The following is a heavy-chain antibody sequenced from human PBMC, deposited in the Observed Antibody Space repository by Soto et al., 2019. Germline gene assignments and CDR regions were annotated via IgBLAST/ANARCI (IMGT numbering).Heavy chain of an antibody. Sequence: GGSLRLSCAASGFTFSDYCMNWVRQAPGRGLEWVSYISSSSTIYYAASVMSRLTTSRGNATNSLYPQMNSLRAEDTAVYYCARDRLFYEHSGQQLALGDYWGQGTLVTVSS. J-gene: IGHJ4*02. CDR1: GFTFSDYC. V-gene: IGHV3-48*04. CDR3: ARDRLFYEHSGQQLALGDY. CDR2: ISSSSTI. D-gene: IGHD6-13*01.